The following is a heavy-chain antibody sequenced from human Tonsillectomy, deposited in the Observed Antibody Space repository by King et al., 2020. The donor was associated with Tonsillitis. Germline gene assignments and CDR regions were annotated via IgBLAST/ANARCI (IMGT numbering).Heavy chain of an antibody. CDR1: GGSISSYY. V-gene: IGHV4-59*01. J-gene: IGHJ4*02. CDR2: IYYSGST. Sequence: QVQLQESGPGLVKPSETLSLTCTVSGGSISSYYWSWIRQPPGKGLEWIGYIYYSGSTNYNPSLKSRVTISVDTSKNQFSLKLSSVTAADTAVDYCARSQTYYDFWSGYYNGRDFDYWGQGTLVTVSS. D-gene: IGHD3-3*01. CDR3: ARSQTYYDFWSGYYNGRDFDY.